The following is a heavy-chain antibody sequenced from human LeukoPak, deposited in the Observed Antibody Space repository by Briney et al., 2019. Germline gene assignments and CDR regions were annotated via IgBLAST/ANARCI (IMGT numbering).Heavy chain of an antibody. Sequence: PGGSLRLSCAASGFIFSSYGMHWVRQAPGKGLEWVAIIWYDGSNKYYADSVKGRFTISRDNSKNTLYLQMNSLRTEDTAVYYCARGGSYFDISGYYFYWGQGTLVTVSS. CDR1: GFIFSSYG. V-gene: IGHV3-33*01. CDR2: IWYDGSNK. J-gene: IGHJ4*02. D-gene: IGHD3-22*01. CDR3: ARGGSYFDISGYYFY.